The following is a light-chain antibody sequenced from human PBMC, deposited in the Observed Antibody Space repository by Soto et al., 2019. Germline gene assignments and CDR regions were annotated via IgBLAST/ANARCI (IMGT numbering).Light chain of an antibody. V-gene: IGKV1-9*01. CDR2: AAS. CDR3: QQLTS. Sequence: DIQLTQSPSFLSASVGDRVTITCRASQGISTYLAWYQQKPGKAPKLLIYAASTLQSGVPSRFSGSGSGTEFTLTISSLQPEDFATYYCQQLTSFGQGTKVEIK. J-gene: IGKJ1*01. CDR1: QGISTY.